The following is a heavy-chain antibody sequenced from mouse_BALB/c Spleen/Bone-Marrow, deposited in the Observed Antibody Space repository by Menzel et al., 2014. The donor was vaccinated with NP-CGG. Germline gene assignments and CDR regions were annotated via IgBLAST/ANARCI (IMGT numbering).Heavy chain of an antibody. Sequence: LQQPGSELVRPGASVKLSCKASGYTFTSYWMHWVKQRHGQGXEWXXXIXXXXGSTNYDEKFKSKGTLTVDTSSSTAYMHLSSLTSEDSAVYYCTRRGDYGSSYGAMDYWGQGTSVTVSS. CDR1: GYTFTSYW. D-gene: IGHD1-1*01. V-gene: IGHV1S22*01. J-gene: IGHJ4*01. CDR2: IXXXXGST. CDR3: TRRGDYGSSYGAMDY.